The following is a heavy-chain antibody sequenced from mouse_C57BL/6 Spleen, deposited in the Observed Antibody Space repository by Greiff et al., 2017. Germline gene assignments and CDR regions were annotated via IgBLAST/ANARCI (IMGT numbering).Heavy chain of an antibody. J-gene: IGHJ1*03. D-gene: IGHD1-1*01. V-gene: IGHV1-69*01. CDR3: ARGGRGSGWYFDV. Sequence: VQLQQPGAELVMPGASVKLSCKASGYTFTSYWMHWVKQRPGQGLEWIGEIDPSDSYTNYNQKFKGKSTLTVDKSSSTAYMQLSSLTSEDSAVYYCARGGRGSGWYFDVWGTGTTVTVSS. CDR1: GYTFTSYW. CDR2: IDPSDSYT.